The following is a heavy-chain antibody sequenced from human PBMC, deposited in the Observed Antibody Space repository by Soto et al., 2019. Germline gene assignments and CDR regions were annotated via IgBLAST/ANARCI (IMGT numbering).Heavy chain of an antibody. CDR1: GFYFSGYW. Sequence: GGSLRLSCEASGFYFSGYWMHWVRQVPGKGLEWVSGINWNSGSIGYGDSVKGRFAISRDNAKNSLHLQMNSLSAEDTAFYYCVKDESINWYSGHFRHWGQGTLVTVSS. V-gene: IGHV3-9*01. J-gene: IGHJ1*01. CDR2: INWNSGSI. D-gene: IGHD6-13*01. CDR3: VKDESINWYSGHFRH.